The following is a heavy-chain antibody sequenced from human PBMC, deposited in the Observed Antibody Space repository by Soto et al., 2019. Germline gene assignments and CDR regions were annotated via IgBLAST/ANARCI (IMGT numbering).Heavy chain of an antibody. V-gene: IGHV3-23*01. CDR3: AEPGYSSSWYGGGYFDY. Sequence: EVQLLESGGGLVQPGGSLRLSCAASGFTFSSYAMSWVRQAPGKGLEWVSAISGSGGSTYYADSVKGRFTISRDNSKNTLYLQMNSLRAEDTAVYYCAEPGYSSSWYGGGYFDYWGQGTLVTVSS. D-gene: IGHD6-13*01. CDR2: ISGSGGST. J-gene: IGHJ4*02. CDR1: GFTFSSYA.